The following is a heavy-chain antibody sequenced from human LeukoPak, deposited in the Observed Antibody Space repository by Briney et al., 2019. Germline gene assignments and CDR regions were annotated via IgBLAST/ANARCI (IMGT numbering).Heavy chain of an antibody. Sequence: GGSLRLSCAASGFSSYMSWVRQAPGKGLEWVSVFYSGGTTYYADNIKGRFTVSRDNSKNTLYLQMNSLRAEDTAVYYCATDAPPRFWGQGTLVTVSS. CDR1: GFSSY. CDR3: ATDAPPRF. V-gene: IGHV3-53*01. CDR2: FYSGGTT. J-gene: IGHJ4*02.